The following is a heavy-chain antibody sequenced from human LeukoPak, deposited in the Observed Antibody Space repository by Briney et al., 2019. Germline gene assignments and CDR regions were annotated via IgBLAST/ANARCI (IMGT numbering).Heavy chain of an antibody. CDR3: AKSRELRYFVPYFDY. CDR2: ISGSDGST. Sequence: GGSLRLSCAASGFTFSSYAMSWVRQAPGRGLEWVSIISGSDGSTNYADSVKGRFTISRDNSKNTLYLQMNSLRAEDTAVYYCAKSRELRYFVPYFDYWGQGTLVTVSS. D-gene: IGHD3-9*01. J-gene: IGHJ4*02. CDR1: GFTFSSYA. V-gene: IGHV3-23*01.